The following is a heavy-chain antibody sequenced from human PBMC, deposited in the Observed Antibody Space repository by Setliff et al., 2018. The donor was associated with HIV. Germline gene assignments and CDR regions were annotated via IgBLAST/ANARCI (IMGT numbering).Heavy chain of an antibody. CDR1: GYTFNNYG. Sequence: ASVKVSCKASGYTFNNYGISWVRQAPGQGLEWMGGIIPIFGTANYAQKFQGRVTITADESTSTAYMELSSLRAEDTAVYYCARIYCSSTSCPTHYWGQGTLVTVSS. J-gene: IGHJ4*02. V-gene: IGHV1-69*13. CDR2: IIPIFGTA. D-gene: IGHD2-2*01. CDR3: ARIYCSSTSCPTHY.